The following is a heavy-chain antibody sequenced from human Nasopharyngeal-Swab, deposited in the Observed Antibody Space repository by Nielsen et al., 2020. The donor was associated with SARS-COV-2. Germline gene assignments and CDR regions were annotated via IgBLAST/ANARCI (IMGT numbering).Heavy chain of an antibody. V-gene: IGHV3-64D*08. CDR1: EFSFSSNA. Sequence: GESLKISCSASEFSFSSNAMHWVRQAPGKGLESVSTINDYGDRINYADSVAGRFTISRDIPRNTLYLQMSSLRTEDTALYYCVKDLPRSYSFEIWGQGIMVTVSS. D-gene: IGHD1-26*01. CDR3: VKDLPRSYSFEI. J-gene: IGHJ3*02. CDR2: INDYGDRI.